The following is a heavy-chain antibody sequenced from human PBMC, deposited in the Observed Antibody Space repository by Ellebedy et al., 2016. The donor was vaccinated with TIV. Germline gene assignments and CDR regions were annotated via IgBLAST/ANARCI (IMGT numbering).Heavy chain of an antibody. CDR3: ARARCSNSDCHIPGY. Sequence: PGGSLRLSCAASGFTFSTYWMSWVRQAPGKGLEWVANINQDGGDKYYVDSVKGRFTISRDNARNSLYLQMNRLRAEDTAVHYCARARCSNSDCHIPGYWGQGTLVTVSS. CDR1: GFTFSTYW. V-gene: IGHV3-7*03. J-gene: IGHJ4*02. D-gene: IGHD2-2*01. CDR2: INQDGGDK.